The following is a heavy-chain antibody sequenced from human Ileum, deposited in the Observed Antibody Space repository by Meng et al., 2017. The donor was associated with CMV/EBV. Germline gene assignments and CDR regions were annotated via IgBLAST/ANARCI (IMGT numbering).Heavy chain of an antibody. J-gene: IGHJ4*02. CDR2: IYPNSGGT. CDR1: GYKVSDYY. D-gene: IGHD2-8*02. CDR3: TTDCAGGACYGRAFDY. Sequence: QVQLVQSGAAVKKPGASVKVSCKASGYKVSDYYIHWVRQAPGQGLEWMGRIYPNSGGTINAQKFQGGITMTRDTPITTAYMELSSLTSDDTAVYYCTTDCAGGACYGRAFDYWGQGSLVTVSS. V-gene: IGHV1-2*06.